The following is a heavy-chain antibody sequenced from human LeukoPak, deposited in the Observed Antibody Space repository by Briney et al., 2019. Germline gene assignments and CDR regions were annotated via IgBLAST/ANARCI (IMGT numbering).Heavy chain of an antibody. CDR3: ARERGRGRDSPWFDY. J-gene: IGHJ4*02. CDR1: GFTFSTYT. Sequence: PGGSLRLSCEASGFTFSTYTMYWVRHPPGKRLEWVSIIGNNGGGIHYADSVKGRFTISRDNSKNTLDLQMTGLRAEDTAVYYCARERGRGRDSPWFDYWGQGTLVTVSS. D-gene: IGHD1-26*01. V-gene: IGHV3-23*01. CDR2: IGNNGGGI.